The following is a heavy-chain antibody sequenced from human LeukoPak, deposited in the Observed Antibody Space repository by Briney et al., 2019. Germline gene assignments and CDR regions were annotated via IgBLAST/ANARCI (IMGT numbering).Heavy chain of an antibody. V-gene: IGHV1-69*13. CDR2: IIPIFGTA. CDR1: GGTFSSYA. CDR3: ARAPYYYDSSGYYYRRPLDY. D-gene: IGHD3-22*01. J-gene: IGHJ4*02. Sequence: ASVKVSCKDSGGTFSSYAISWVRQAPGQGLEWMGGIIPIFGTANYAQKFQGRVTITADESTSTAYMELSSLRSEDTAVYYCARAPYYYDSSGYYYRRPLDYWGQGTLVSVSS.